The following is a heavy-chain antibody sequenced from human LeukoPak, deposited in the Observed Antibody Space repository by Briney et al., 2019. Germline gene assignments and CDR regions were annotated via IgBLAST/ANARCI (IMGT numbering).Heavy chain of an antibody. Sequence: SETLSLTCTVSGGSICSYYWSWVRQPPGKGLEWIGYISYTGCTNFNPSLKSRVTISVDPSKNQFSLRLSSMTAADTAVYYCARTYSSSSNVVFDYWGQGTLVTVSS. V-gene: IGHV4-59*01. CDR2: ISYTGCT. CDR3: ARTYSSSSNVVFDY. D-gene: IGHD6-6*01. CDR1: GGSICSYY. J-gene: IGHJ4*02.